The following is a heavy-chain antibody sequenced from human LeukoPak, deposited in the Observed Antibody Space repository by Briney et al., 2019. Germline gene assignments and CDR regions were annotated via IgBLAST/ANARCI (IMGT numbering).Heavy chain of an antibody. CDR2: INHSGSA. Sequence: PSETLSLTCAVSGGSFSGYYWTWIRQPPGKGLEWIGEINHSGSANYNPSLMSRVTISLDTSRNHFSLNLSSVTAADTAVYYCARGQGTVTTHWGQGTLVTVSS. J-gene: IGHJ4*02. CDR3: ARGQGTVTTH. D-gene: IGHD4-11*01. V-gene: IGHV4-34*01. CDR1: GGSFSGYY.